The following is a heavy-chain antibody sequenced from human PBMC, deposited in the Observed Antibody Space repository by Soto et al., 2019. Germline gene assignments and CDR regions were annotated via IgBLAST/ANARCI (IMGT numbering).Heavy chain of an antibody. V-gene: IGHV3-30*18. CDR1: GFTFSSYG. Sequence: QVQLVESGGGVVQPGRSLRLSCAASGFTFSSYGMHWVRQAPGKGLEWVAVISYDGSNKYYADSVKGRFTSSRDNSKNRRYRQMISLRAERMAVYYCAKDFAAAGTYFDYWGHGTPDTVTS. CDR2: ISYDGSNK. CDR3: AKDFAAAGTYFDY. D-gene: IGHD6-13*01. J-gene: IGHJ4*01.